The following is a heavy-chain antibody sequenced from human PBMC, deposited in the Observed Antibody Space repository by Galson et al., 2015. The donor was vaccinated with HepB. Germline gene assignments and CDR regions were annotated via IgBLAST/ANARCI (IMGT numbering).Heavy chain of an antibody. CDR2: IIPIFGTG. CDR3: AATHNWGKDY. Sequence: SVKVSCKASGGTFSSYTVSWVRQAPGQGLEWMGGIIPIFGTGNHAQKFQGRVTITADESTSTAYMELSSLRSEDTAVYYCAATHNWGKDYWGQGTLVIVSS. J-gene: IGHJ4*02. D-gene: IGHD7-27*01. V-gene: IGHV1-69*13. CDR1: GGTFSSYT.